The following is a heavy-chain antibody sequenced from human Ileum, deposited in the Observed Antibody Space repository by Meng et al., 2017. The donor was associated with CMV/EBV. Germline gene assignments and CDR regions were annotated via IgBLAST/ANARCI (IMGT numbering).Heavy chain of an antibody. D-gene: IGHD3-3*01. CDR1: SNKYY. CDR3: ARDFSQGGHDFWGGPNWFDP. CDR2: IYHSGRT. V-gene: IGHV4-39*07. Sequence: SNKYYWGWIRQSPVKGLEWIGNIYHSGRTYYNPSLKGRVTISIDTSKNQFSLNLNSVTAADTAVYYCARDFSQGGHDFWGGPNWFDPWGQGTLVTVSS. J-gene: IGHJ5*02.